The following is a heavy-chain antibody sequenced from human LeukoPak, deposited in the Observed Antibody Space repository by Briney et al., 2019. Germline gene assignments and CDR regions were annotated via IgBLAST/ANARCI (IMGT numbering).Heavy chain of an antibody. D-gene: IGHD1-26*01. CDR3: ARQNEYSGSGRFDH. J-gene: IGHJ4*02. CDR2: IHPADSDT. Sequence: GESLKISCEGSGYDFTTYWIVWVRQMPGKGPEWMGMIHPADSDTKYGPSFQGQVIMSVDKSVRTAFVQWSSLRPSDTAMYYCARQNEYSGSGRFDHWGQGPLVSVSS. V-gene: IGHV5-51*01. CDR1: GYDFTTYW.